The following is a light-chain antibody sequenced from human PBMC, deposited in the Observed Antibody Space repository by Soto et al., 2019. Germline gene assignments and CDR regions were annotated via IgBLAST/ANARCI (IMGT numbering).Light chain of an antibody. CDR1: RSDVGGNNY. Sequence: SVLTQPPSASGSPGQSVTISCTGTRSDVGGNNYVSWYQQHPGKAPKLMIYEVNKRPSGVPDRLSGSKSGNTASLTVSGLQAEDAAYYYCCSYAGSNNVVLGGGTKVTVL. V-gene: IGLV2-8*01. CDR3: CSYAGSNNVV. J-gene: IGLJ2*01. CDR2: EVN.